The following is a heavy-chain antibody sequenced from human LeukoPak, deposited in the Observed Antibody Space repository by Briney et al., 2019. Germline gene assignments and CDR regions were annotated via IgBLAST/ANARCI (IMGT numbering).Heavy chain of an antibody. CDR2: INYSGST. V-gene: IGHV4-59*01. D-gene: IGHD3-3*01. J-gene: IGHJ4*02. CDR3: ASGLAHWSGYDLGDY. Sequence: SETLSLTCTVSGGSISGYYWSWLRQPPGKGLEWIGYINYSGSTNYNPSLKSRLTISVDTSKNQLALKLSSVTAADTAVYYCASGLAHWSGYDLGDYWGQGTLVTVPS. CDR1: GGSISGYY.